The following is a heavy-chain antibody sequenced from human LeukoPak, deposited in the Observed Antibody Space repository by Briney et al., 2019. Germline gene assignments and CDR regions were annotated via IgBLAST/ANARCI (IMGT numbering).Heavy chain of an antibody. D-gene: IGHD3-10*01. CDR1: GGTFSSYA. J-gene: IGHJ4*02. CDR3: ARDLQYGSGSLDY. Sequence: SVKVSCKASGGTFSSYAISWVRQAPGQGLEWMGRIIPIFGTANYAQKFQGRVTITTDESTSTAYMELSSLRSEDTAVYYCARDLQYGSGSLDYWGQGTLVTVSS. V-gene: IGHV1-69*05. CDR2: IIPIFGTA.